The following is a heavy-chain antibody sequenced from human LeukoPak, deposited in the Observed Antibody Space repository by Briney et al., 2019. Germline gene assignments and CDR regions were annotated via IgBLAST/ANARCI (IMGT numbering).Heavy chain of an antibody. CDR2: ISRTGAYT. D-gene: IGHD3-16*01. Sequence: GGSLRVSCAASGFSFTDCGMGWVRQAPGKGLEWVSTISRTGAYTYYADSVKGRFSISRDNSKNTLYLQMASLRVEDTAIYYCAELPAPGGDYVYFDSWGQGTLVTVSS. J-gene: IGHJ4*02. CDR1: GFSFTDCG. CDR3: AELPAPGGDYVYFDS. V-gene: IGHV3-23*05.